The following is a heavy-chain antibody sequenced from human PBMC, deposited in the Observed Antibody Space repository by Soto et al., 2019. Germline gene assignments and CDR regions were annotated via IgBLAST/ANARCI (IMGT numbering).Heavy chain of an antibody. CDR2: ISYDGSNK. D-gene: IGHD6-13*01. V-gene: IGHV3-30-3*01. CDR1: GFTFSSYA. CDR3: VSLSSSYRRDYNWFDP. Sequence: QVQLVESGGGVVQPGRSLRLSCAASGFTFSSYAMHWVRQAPGKGLEWVAVISYDGSNKYYADSVKGRFTISRDNSKNTLYLQMNSLRAEDTAVYYCVSLSSSYRRDYNWFDPWGQGTLVTVSS. J-gene: IGHJ5*02.